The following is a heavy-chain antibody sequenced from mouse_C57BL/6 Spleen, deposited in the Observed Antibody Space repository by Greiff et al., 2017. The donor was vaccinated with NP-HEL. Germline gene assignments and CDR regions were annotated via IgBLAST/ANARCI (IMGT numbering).Heavy chain of an antibody. Sequence: EVKLMESVGGLVQPGGSMKLSCAASGFTFSDAWMDWVRQSPEKGLEWVAEIRNKANNHATYYAESVKGRFTISRDDSKSSVYLQMNSLRAEDTGIYYCTVLSYDGYYYWYFDVWGTGTTVTVSS. CDR1: GFTFSDAW. V-gene: IGHV6-6*01. D-gene: IGHD2-3*01. J-gene: IGHJ1*03. CDR2: IRNKANNHAT. CDR3: TVLSYDGYYYWYFDV.